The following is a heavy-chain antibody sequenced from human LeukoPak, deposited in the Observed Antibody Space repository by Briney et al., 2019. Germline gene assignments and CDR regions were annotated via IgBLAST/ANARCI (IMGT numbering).Heavy chain of an antibody. J-gene: IGHJ5*02. D-gene: IGHD3-3*01. Sequence: ASVKVPCKASGYTFTSYDINWVRQATGQGLEWMGWMNPNSGNTGYAQKFQGRVTITRNTSISTAYMELSSLRSEDTAVYYCARGGYITIFGVVKDNWFDPWGQGTLVTVSS. CDR1: GYTFTSYD. CDR2: MNPNSGNT. CDR3: ARGGYITIFGVVKDNWFDP. V-gene: IGHV1-8*03.